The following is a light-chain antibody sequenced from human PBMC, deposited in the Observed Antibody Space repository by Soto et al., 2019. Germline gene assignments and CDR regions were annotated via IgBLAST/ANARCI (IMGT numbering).Light chain of an antibody. CDR2: KAS. CDR1: QTISSW. CDR3: KQYGSSGT. J-gene: IGKJ1*01. Sequence: DIQMTQSPSTLSGSVGDRVTITCRASQTISSWLAWYQQKPGKAPKILIYKASTLKSGVPSRLSGSGSGTEFTLTIRRLEPEAFAVYYCKQYGSSGTFGQGTKV. V-gene: IGKV1-5*03.